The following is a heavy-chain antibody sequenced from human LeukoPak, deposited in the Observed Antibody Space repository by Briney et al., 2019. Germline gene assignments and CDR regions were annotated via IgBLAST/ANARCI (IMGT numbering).Heavy chain of an antibody. CDR1: GGTFSSYA. V-gene: IGHV1-69*01. J-gene: IGHJ4*02. Sequence: SVKVSCKASGGTFSSYAISWVRQAPGQGLEWMGGIIPIFGTANYAQKFQGRVTITADESTSTAYMELSSLRSEDTAVYYCASPKSRGESYFDYWGQGTLVTVSS. CDR2: IIPIFGTA. CDR3: ASPKSRGESYFDY.